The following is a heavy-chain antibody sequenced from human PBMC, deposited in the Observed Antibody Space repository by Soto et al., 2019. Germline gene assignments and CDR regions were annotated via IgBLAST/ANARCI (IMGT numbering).Heavy chain of an antibody. V-gene: IGHV1-69*02. CDR3: TIGSWSGEVFDI. CDR1: GGTFSTYR. Sequence: QVQLVQSGAEVKKPGSSVKVSCKDSGGTFSTYRMFWVRQAPGQGLEWMGRIIPMLGVRNYAQRFQDSVTIIADNSTATVHMELSSLRSEDTALYYCTIGSWSGEVFDIWGQGTMVTVSS. J-gene: IGHJ3*02. CDR2: IIPMLGVR. D-gene: IGHD2-21*01.